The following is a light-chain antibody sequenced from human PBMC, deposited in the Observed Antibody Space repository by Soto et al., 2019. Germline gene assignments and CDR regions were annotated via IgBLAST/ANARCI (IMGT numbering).Light chain of an antibody. CDR2: HAS. CDR3: QQSDNLPLT. CDR1: QGIAKY. Sequence: DTQMTQSPSSLSASIGDRVTITCQASQGIAKYLHWYQQKPGKAPKLLIYHASNLQTGVPSRFSGSGSGTHFTLIISSLQPADIATYFCQQSDNLPLTFGGGTKVEIK. V-gene: IGKV1-33*01. J-gene: IGKJ4*01.